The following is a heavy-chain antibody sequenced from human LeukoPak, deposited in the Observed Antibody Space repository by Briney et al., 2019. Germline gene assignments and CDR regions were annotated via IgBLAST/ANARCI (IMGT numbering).Heavy chain of an antibody. CDR3: ARGTTISGSQSPYDAFDI. D-gene: IGHD1-26*01. J-gene: IGHJ3*02. Sequence: GGSLRLSCAASGFTFSSYWMTWVRQAPEKGLEWVANTKQDGSETYYVDSVKGRFTISRDNAKNSLCLHMNSLRVEDTAVYYCARGTTISGSQSPYDAFDIWGQGTMVTVSS. V-gene: IGHV3-7*02. CDR1: GFTFSSYW. CDR2: TKQDGSET.